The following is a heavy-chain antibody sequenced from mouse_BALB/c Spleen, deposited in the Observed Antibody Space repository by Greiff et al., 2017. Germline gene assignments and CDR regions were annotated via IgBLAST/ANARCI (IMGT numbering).Heavy chain of an antibody. CDR3: ARTVYYYGSSYGDWYFDV. Sequence: VQLQQSGAELVKPGASVKLSCTASGFNIKDTYMHWVKQRPEQGLEWIGRIDPANGNTKYDPKFQGKATITADTSSNTAYLQLSSLTSEDTAVYYCARTVYYYGSSYGDWYFDVWGAGTTVTVSS. D-gene: IGHD1-1*01. CDR2: IDPANGNT. CDR1: GFNIKDTY. J-gene: IGHJ1*01. V-gene: IGHV14-3*02.